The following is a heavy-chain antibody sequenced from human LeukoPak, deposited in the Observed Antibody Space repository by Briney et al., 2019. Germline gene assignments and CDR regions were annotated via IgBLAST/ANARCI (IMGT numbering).Heavy chain of an antibody. D-gene: IGHD6-13*01. Sequence: GGSLRLSXAASGFTFSSYAMSWVRQAPGKGLEWVSAISGSGGSTYYADSVKGRFTISRDNSKNTLYLQMNSLRAEDTAVYYCAKDGLIAAAANYFDYWGQGTLVTVSS. J-gene: IGHJ4*02. CDR3: AKDGLIAAAANYFDY. CDR1: GFTFSSYA. CDR2: ISGSGGST. V-gene: IGHV3-23*01.